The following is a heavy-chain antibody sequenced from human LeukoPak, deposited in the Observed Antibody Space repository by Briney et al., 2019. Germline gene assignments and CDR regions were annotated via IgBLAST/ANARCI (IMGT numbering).Heavy chain of an antibody. J-gene: IGHJ4*02. V-gene: IGHV5-51*01. CDR1: GSCFTSYW. Sequence: GASLKISCKGSGSCFTSYWIGWVRQMPGKGLELMGIIYPGDSDTRYSPSFQGQVTISADNSISTAYLQWSSLKASDTAMYYCARQHDYGGNPRLEFFDYWGQGTLVTVSS. D-gene: IGHD4-23*01. CDR3: ARQHDYGGNPRLEFFDY. CDR2: IYPGDSDT.